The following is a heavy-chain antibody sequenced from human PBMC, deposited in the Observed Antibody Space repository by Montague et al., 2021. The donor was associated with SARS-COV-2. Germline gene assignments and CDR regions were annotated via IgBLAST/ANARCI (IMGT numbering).Heavy chain of an antibody. CDR3: ARFSVRDYYFDY. CDR2: MFYTGST. J-gene: IGHJ4*02. Sequence: TLSLTCAVSGAPVNRGLYYWSWIRRHPGKGLEWIGYMFYTGSTYYNRSLKSRLTISLDASKNQFSLSLSSVTAADTAIYYCARFSVRDYYFDYWGQGTLVSVSP. CDR1: GAPVNRGLYY. V-gene: IGHV4-31*11. D-gene: IGHD3-10*01.